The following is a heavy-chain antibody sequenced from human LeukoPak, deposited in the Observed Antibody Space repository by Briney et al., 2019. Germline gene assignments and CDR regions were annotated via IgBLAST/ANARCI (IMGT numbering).Heavy chain of an antibody. D-gene: IGHD6-13*01. CDR3: ARAYLFTGYSSSWYGYNWFDP. J-gene: IGHJ5*02. Sequence: SETLSLTCAVYGGSFSGYYWSWIRQPPGKGLEWIGEINYSGSTNYNPSLKSRVTISVDTSKNQFSLKLSSVTAADTAVYYCARAYLFTGYSSSWYGYNWFDPWGQGTLVTVSS. V-gene: IGHV4-34*01. CDR2: INYSGST. CDR1: GGSFSGYY.